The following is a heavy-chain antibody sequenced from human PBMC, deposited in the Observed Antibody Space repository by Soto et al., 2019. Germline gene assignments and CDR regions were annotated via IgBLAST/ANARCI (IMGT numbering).Heavy chain of an antibody. J-gene: IGHJ4*02. CDR3: ARDRAVYARFDS. CDR1: GDSVSSNSAA. D-gene: IGHD2-8*01. CDR2: TYYRSKWYN. Sequence: SQTLALTCAISGDSVSSNSAAWNWIRQSPSRGLEWLGRTYYRSKWYNDYALSVKSRMTINPDTSRNQFSLQMTSVTPADPAVYYCARDRAVYARFDSWGQGPLVTVSS. V-gene: IGHV6-1*01.